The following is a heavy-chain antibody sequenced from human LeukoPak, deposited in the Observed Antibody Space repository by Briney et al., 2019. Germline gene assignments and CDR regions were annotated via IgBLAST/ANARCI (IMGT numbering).Heavy chain of an antibody. V-gene: IGHV4-4*07. D-gene: IGHD3-9*01. CDR1: GGSISSYY. CDR2: IYTSGST. CDR3: ARDQYYDILTGYSPFDP. Sequence: SETLSLTCTVSGGSISSYYWSWIRQPAGKGLEWIGRIYTSGSTNYNPSLKSRVTMSVDTSKNRFSLKLSSVTAADTAVYYCARDQYYDILTGYSPFDPWGQGTLVTVSS. J-gene: IGHJ5*02.